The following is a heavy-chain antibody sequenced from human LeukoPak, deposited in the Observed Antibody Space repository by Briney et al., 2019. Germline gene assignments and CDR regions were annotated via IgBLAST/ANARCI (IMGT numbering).Heavy chain of an antibody. D-gene: IGHD3-9*01. CDR1: GFTFSNSA. Sequence: GGSLRLSCAASGFTFSNSAMNWVRQVPGKGLEWVSSIDYDSSHIYYAASVRGRFTISRDNARNSVYLQMNSLRVEDTAVYYCARDPLRYLRAGHYGYWGQGTLVAVSS. CDR2: IDYDSSHI. V-gene: IGHV3-21*01. J-gene: IGHJ4*02. CDR3: ARDPLRYLRAGHYGY.